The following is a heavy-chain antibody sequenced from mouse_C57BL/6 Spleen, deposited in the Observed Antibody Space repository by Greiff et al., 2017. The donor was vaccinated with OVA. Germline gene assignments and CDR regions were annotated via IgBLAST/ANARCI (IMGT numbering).Heavy chain of an antibody. CDR3: ARPISTGTNAMDY. CDR2: IYPGDGDT. Sequence: QVQLKESGAELVKPGASVKIFCKASGYAFSSYWMNWVKQRPGKGLEWIGQIYPGDGDTNYNGKFKGKATLTADKSSSTAYMQLSSLTSEDSAVYFCARPISTGTNAMDYWGQGTSVTVSS. D-gene: IGHD4-1*02. J-gene: IGHJ4*01. CDR1: GYAFSSYW. V-gene: IGHV1-80*01.